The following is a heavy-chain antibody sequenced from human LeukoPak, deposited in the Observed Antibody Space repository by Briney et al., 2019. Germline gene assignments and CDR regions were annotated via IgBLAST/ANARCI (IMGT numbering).Heavy chain of an antibody. CDR3: TTERRGAHNWFDP. V-gene: IGHV3-15*01. D-gene: IGHD1-26*01. CDR1: GFTFSNAW. Sequence: GGSLRLSCAASGFTFSNAWMSWVRQAPGKGLEWVGRIKSKTDGGTTDYAAPVKGRFTISRDDSKNTLYLQMNSLKTEDTAVYYCTTERRGAHNWFDPWGQGTLVTVSS. CDR2: IKSKTDGGTT. J-gene: IGHJ5*02.